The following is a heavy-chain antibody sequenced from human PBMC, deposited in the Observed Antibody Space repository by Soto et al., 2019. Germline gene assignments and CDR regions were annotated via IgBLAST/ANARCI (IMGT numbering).Heavy chain of an antibody. V-gene: IGHV3-7*01. CDR1: GFTFSSYW. CDR3: ARGGHCSSTSCYTSRSAFDI. J-gene: IGHJ3*02. D-gene: IGHD2-2*02. CDR2: IKQDGSEK. Sequence: EVQLVESEGGLVQPGGSLRLSCAASGFTFSSYWMSWVRQAPGKGLEWVANIKQDGSEKYYVDSVKGRFTISRDNAKNSLYLQVNSLRAEDTAVYYCARGGHCSSTSCYTSRSAFDIWGQGTMVTVSS.